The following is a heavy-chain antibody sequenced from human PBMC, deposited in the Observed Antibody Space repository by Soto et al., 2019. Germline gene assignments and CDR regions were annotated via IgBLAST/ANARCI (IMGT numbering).Heavy chain of an antibody. Sequence: GGSLRLSCAASGFTFSSYAMSWVRQAPGKGLEWVPAISGSGGSTYYADSVKGRFTISRDNSKNTLYLQMNSLRAEDTAVYYCAKEHGDYVYYYYGMDVWGQGTTVTVSS. D-gene: IGHD4-17*01. CDR3: AKEHGDYVYYYYGMDV. CDR1: GFTFSSYA. J-gene: IGHJ6*02. V-gene: IGHV3-23*01. CDR2: ISGSGGST.